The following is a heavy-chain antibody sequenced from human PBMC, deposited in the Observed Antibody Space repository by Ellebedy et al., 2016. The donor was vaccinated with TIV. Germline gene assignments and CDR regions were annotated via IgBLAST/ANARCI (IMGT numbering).Heavy chain of an antibody. D-gene: IGHD3-10*01. CDR2: IKPDGSDK. Sequence: GESLKISCEASGFTFTSYWMSWVRQAPGKGLEWVANIKPDGSDKYYVDSVKGRFTISRDNAKNSLFLQMNSLRGEDTALYYCARSYYGSGSPDYWGQGTLVTVSS. CDR3: ARSYYGSGSPDY. J-gene: IGHJ4*02. CDR1: GFTFTSYW. V-gene: IGHV3-7*03.